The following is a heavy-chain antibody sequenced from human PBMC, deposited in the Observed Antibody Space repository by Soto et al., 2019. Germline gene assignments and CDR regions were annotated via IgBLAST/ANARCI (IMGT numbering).Heavy chain of an antibody. D-gene: IGHD3-9*01. V-gene: IGHV4-59*01. CDR3: ARAGVYYDILTGYYSYFDY. CDR1: GGSISSYY. CDR2: IYYSGST. J-gene: IGHJ4*02. Sequence: SETLSLTCTVSGGSISSYYWSWIRQPPGKGLEWIGYIYYSGSTNYNPSLKSRVTISVDTSKNQFSLKLSSVTAADTAVYYCARAGVYYDILTGYYSYFDYWGQGTLVTVSS.